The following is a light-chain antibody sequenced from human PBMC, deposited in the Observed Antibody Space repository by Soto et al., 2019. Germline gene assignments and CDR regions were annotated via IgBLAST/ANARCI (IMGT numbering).Light chain of an antibody. CDR3: LQSASSPRT. Sequence: DIVLTQSPGTLSLSPGERATLSCRASQNVGKNFLTWYQQKPGQAPRLLVYGASTRATGIPDRFVGSGSGTDFTLPISRLEHEDFAVYFCLQSASSPRTFGQGTTVEIK. J-gene: IGKJ1*01. CDR1: QNVGKNF. V-gene: IGKV3-20*01. CDR2: GAS.